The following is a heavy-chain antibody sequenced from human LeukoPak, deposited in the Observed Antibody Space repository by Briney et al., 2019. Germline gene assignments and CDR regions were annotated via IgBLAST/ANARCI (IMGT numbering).Heavy chain of an antibody. Sequence: ASVKVSCKASGYTFTSYGISWVRQAPGQGLEWMGIINPSAGSTTYAQKFQGRVTMTRDTSTSTIYMDLSSLRSEDTAVYYCARAMSRSPFDIWGQGTILTVSS. CDR1: GYTFTSYG. D-gene: IGHD2-2*01. CDR3: ARAMSRSPFDI. J-gene: IGHJ3*02. V-gene: IGHV1-46*01. CDR2: INPSAGST.